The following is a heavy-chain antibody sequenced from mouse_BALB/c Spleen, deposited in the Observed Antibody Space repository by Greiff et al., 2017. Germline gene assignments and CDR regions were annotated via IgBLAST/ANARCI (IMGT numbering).Heavy chain of an antibody. D-gene: IGHD4-1*01. CDR3: AKGDWDFDY. Sequence: VQLKESGTVLARPGASVKMSCKPSGYSFTNSWMHWVKQRPGQGLEWIGAIYPGISDTSYNQNFRGKARLTAVTSASTAYMELSSLTNEDSAVYYCAKGDWDFDYWGQGTTLTVSS. V-gene: IGHV1-5*01. CDR1: GYSFTNSW. J-gene: IGHJ2*01. CDR2: IYPGISDT.